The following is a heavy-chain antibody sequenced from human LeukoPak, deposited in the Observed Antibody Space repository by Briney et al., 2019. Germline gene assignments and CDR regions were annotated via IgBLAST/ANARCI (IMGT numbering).Heavy chain of an antibody. Sequence: ASVKVSCKASEYTFTDYAINWVRQAPGQRLEWMGWINAGNGNTRYSQRFQGRVTITRDTSASTAYTELSSLTSEDTAVYYCARGRWSATTASYYLDFWGQGTLVTVSS. CDR1: EYTFTDYA. D-gene: IGHD5-24*01. CDR2: INAGNGNT. CDR3: ARGRWSATTASYYLDF. J-gene: IGHJ4*02. V-gene: IGHV1-3*01.